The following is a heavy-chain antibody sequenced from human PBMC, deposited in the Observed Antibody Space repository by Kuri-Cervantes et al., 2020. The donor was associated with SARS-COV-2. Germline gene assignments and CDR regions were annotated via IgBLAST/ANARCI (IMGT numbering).Heavy chain of an antibody. CDR2: IYHSGST. Sequence: GSLRLSCTVSGYSISSGYYWGWIRQPPGKGLEWIGSIYHSGSTYYNPSLKSRVTISVDTSKNQFSLKLSSVTAADTAIYYCAREKQGIVPGHYFDLWGHGTLVTVSS. CDR3: AREKQGIVPGHYFDL. CDR1: GYSISSGYY. D-gene: IGHD7-27*01. V-gene: IGHV4-38-2*02. J-gene: IGHJ4*01.